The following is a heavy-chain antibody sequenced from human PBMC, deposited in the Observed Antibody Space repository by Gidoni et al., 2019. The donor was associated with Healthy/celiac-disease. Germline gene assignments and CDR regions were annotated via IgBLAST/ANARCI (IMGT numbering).Heavy chain of an antibody. D-gene: IGHD3-22*01. Sequence: EVQLVESGGGLVKPGGSLRLSCAASGFTFSSYSMTWVSQAPGKGLEWVSAISSSSIYIYYADSVKGRFTISRDNAKNSLYLQMNSLRAEDTAVYYCARGQLTYYYDSSGYYYYYYGMDVWGQGTTVTVSS. CDR3: ARGQLTYYYDSSGYYYYYYGMDV. J-gene: IGHJ6*02. CDR2: ISSSSIYI. CDR1: GFTFSSYS. V-gene: IGHV3-21*01.